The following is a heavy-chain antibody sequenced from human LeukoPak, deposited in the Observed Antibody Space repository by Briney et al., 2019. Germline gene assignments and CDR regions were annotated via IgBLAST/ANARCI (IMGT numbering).Heavy chain of an antibody. CDR3: SKDSGSGWPYFDF. CDR2: IRYDGSNK. CDR1: GFTFSSYG. V-gene: IGHV3-30*02. Sequence: GGSLRLSCAASGFTFSSYGMHWVRQAPGKGLEWVAFIRYDGSNKYYADSVKGRFTISRDNSKNTLYLQMNSLRAEDTAVYYCSKDSGSGWPYFDFGGQGTLVIVSA. J-gene: IGHJ4*02. D-gene: IGHD6-25*01.